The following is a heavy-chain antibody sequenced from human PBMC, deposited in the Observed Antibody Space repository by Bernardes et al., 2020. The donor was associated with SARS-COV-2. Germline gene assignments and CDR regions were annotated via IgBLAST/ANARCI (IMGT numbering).Heavy chain of an antibody. Sequence: GGSLRLSCAASGFTFSSFRMNWVRQAPGKGLEWISYISGSGNTIYYADSVKGRFTISRDNAKNSVCLQMKSLRAEDTAVYYCSRVRAVQDYYSDYSGLGTMVTVS. CDR3: SRVRAVQDYYSDY. CDR2: ISGSGNTI. CDR1: GFTFSSFR. V-gene: IGHV3-48*04. D-gene: IGHD3-10*01. J-gene: IGHJ4*02.